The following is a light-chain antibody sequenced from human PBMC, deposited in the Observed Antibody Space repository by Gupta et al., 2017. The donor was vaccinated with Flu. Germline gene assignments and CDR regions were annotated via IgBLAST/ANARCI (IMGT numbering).Light chain of an antibody. V-gene: IGLV1-47*01. Sequence: QSVLTQPPSASGTPGQRVTISCSGSSSNIGSYYVYWYQQLPGTAPKLLIYRDYQRPSRVPGRFSASKVGHSGSLAISWVRFEDGAYYFLTALDDSLSGQVVFGGGTKLTVL. J-gene: IGLJ2*01. CDR3: TALDDSLSGQVV. CDR2: RDY. CDR1: SSNIGSYY.